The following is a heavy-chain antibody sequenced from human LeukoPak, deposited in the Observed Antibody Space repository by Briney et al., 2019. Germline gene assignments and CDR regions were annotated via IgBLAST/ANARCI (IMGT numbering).Heavy chain of an antibody. J-gene: IGHJ4*02. CDR2: IWYDGSNE. CDR3: ARGGDWVQFASHIDY. CDR1: GFTFRNYG. D-gene: IGHD5-24*01. V-gene: IGHV3-33*01. Sequence: GGSLRLSCAASGFTFRNYGMHWVRQAPGKGLEWVAVIWYDGSNEYYGDSVKGRFTISRDNSKNTLYLQMNSLRAEDTAVYFCARGGDWVQFASHIDYWGQGTLVTVSS.